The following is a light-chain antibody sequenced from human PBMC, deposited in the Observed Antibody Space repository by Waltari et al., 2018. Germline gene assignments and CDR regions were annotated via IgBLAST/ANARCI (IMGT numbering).Light chain of an antibody. V-gene: IGLV3-27*01. CDR1: VLAKKY. CDR2: KDN. Sequence: SYELTQPSSVSVSPGQTATITCSGDVLAKKYSRWFQQKPGQAPVLVIYKDNERPSGSPERVSGSSSGTTVTLTISGAQVEDEADYYCYSAADNNLGVFGGGTKLTVL. J-gene: IGLJ3*02. CDR3: YSAADNNLGV.